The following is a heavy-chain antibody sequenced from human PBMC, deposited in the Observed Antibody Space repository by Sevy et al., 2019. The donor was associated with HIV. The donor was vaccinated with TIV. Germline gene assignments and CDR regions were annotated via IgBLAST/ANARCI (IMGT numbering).Heavy chain of an antibody. CDR1: GFTFSNYA. CDR3: AKGVRLGGPIYYGMDV. Sequence: GGSLRLSCVASGFTFSNYAMTWVRQTPGKGLEWVSGIGHNGDNTHHAGSVKGRFSISRDNSKNTLDLQRNSLRAEDTAVYYCAKGVRLGGPIYYGMDVWGQGTTVTVSS. D-gene: IGHD3-10*02. V-gene: IGHV3-23*01. J-gene: IGHJ6*02. CDR2: IGHNGDNT.